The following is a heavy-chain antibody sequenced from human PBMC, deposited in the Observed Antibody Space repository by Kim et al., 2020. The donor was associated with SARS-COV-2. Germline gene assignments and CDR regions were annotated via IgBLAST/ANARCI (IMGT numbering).Heavy chain of an antibody. CDR1: GFTFSSYA. CDR3: ANMTPDYFDY. J-gene: IGHJ4*02. V-gene: IGHV3-23*01. CDR2: ITGSGAST. Sequence: GGSLRLSCAASGFTFSSYAVSWVRQVPGKGLEWVSTITGSGASTYYADSLEGRFTIYRVNSKNTLYLQMSSLRADDTAVYYAANMTPDYFDYWCQ.